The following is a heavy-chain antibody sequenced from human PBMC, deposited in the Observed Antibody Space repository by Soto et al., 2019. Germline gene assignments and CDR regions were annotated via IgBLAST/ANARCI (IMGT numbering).Heavy chain of an antibody. Sequence: SVKVSCKATGGTFSSYAISWVRQAPGQGLEWMGGINPIFGTPHYAQKYQGRVTITADTFTNTAYMELTRLTSDDTAVYFCAREGRHFDYWGQGTLVTVSS. CDR3: AREGRHFDY. CDR1: GGTFSSYA. CDR2: INPIFGTP. V-gene: IGHV1-69*06. J-gene: IGHJ4*02.